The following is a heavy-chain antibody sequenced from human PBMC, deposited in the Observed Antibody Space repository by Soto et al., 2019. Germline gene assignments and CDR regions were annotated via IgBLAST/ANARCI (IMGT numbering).Heavy chain of an antibody. Sequence: SETLSLTCAISGAPITWGDYSWNWIRQPPGKGLEWIGYIFHGGSTYYNPSLRSRVTISVDTSKNQFSLKLSSVTAADTAVYYCARTGITMVRGAKYYYYGMDVWGQGTTVTVSS. D-gene: IGHD3-10*01. J-gene: IGHJ6*02. CDR2: IFHGGST. CDR1: GAPITWGDYS. CDR3: ARTGITMVRGAKYYYYGMDV. V-gene: IGHV4-30-2*01.